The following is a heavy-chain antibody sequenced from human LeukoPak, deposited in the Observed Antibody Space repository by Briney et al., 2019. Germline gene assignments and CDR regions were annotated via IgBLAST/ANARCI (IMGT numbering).Heavy chain of an antibody. D-gene: IGHD3-9*01. Sequence: WASVPVSCKAAGYSLITYGVSWVRQAPGQGLEWMGWISAYNGNTNYAQKPQGRVTVTTDTSTNTAYMELRSLRADDTAVYYCARERKSSYDTLTGYYKSDAFDIWGQGTMVTVSS. V-gene: IGHV1-18*01. CDR2: ISAYNGNT. CDR1: GYSLITYG. J-gene: IGHJ3*02. CDR3: ARERKSSYDTLTGYYKSDAFDI.